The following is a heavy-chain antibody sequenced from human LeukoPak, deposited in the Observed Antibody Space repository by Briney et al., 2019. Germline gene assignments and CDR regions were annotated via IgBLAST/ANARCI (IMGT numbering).Heavy chain of an antibody. Sequence: SETLSLTCTVSGDSLNSGNWWSWVRQPPGKGLEWIGEIYPSGSTNYNPSLKGRVTVSVDKSKNQFSLKLTSVTAADTAVYYCARRPPFDPWGQGTLVTVSS. CDR2: IYPSGST. CDR1: GDSLNSGNW. V-gene: IGHV4-4*02. CDR3: ARRPPFDP. J-gene: IGHJ5*02.